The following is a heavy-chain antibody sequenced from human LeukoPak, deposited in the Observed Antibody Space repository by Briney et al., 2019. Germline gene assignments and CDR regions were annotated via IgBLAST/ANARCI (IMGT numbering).Heavy chain of an antibody. CDR2: ISGSGDNT. Sequence: PGGSLRLSCAASGFSFNNYAMVWVRQTPGKGLEWVSGISGSGDNTYYADSVKGRFTISRDNSKNTLYVQVNSLGTEDTAAYYCAKGSYYDSSGSFYFDYWGQGTLVTVSS. J-gene: IGHJ4*02. CDR3: AKGSYYDSSGSFYFDY. D-gene: IGHD3-22*01. CDR1: GFSFNNYA. V-gene: IGHV3-23*01.